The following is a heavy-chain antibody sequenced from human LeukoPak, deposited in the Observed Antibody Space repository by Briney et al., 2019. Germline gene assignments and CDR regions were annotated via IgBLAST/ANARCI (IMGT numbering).Heavy chain of an antibody. CDR3: ARATYYYGSGSHYGMDV. D-gene: IGHD3-10*01. CDR1: GYTFTSYG. J-gene: IGHJ6*02. Sequence: GASVKVSCKASGYTFTSYGISWVRRAPGQGLEWMGWISAYNGNTNYAQKLQGRVTRTTDTSTSTAYMELRSLRSDDTAVYYCARATYYYGSGSHYGMDVWGQGTTVTVSS. CDR2: ISAYNGNT. V-gene: IGHV1-18*01.